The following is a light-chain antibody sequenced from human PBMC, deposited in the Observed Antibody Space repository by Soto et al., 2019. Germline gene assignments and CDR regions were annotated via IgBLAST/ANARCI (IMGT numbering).Light chain of an antibody. CDR1: QSVDTTF. J-gene: IGKJ1*01. Sequence: EIVLTQSPGSLSLSPGQRATLSCRASQSVDTTFFAWYQKKPGQAPRLLIYGASKRATGIPDRFSGSGSGTDFTLIISRLEPDDFAVYYCQQYSNWPPWTFGQGTRVDFK. V-gene: IGKV3-20*01. CDR2: GAS. CDR3: QQYSNWPPWT.